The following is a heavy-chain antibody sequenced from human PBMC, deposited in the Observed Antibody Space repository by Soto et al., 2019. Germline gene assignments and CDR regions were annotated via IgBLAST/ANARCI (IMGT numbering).Heavy chain of an antibody. CDR1: GFTFTSSA. Sequence: ASVKVSCKASGFTFTSSAVQWVRQAPGQGLEWMGWIIPSLGKTNYAQKFQGRVTITADKSTSTAYMELSSLRSEDTAVYYCARIISRWFDPWGQGTLVTVSS. CDR3: ARIISRWFDP. J-gene: IGHJ5*02. CDR2: IIPSLGKT. V-gene: IGHV1-69*10.